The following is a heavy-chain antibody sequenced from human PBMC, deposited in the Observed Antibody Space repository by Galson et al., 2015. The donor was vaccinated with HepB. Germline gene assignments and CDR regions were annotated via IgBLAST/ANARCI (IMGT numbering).Heavy chain of an antibody. CDR1: GYTFTSYG. J-gene: IGHJ4*02. V-gene: IGHV1-18*01. Sequence: SVKVSCKASGYTFTSYGISWVRQAPGQGLEWMGWISAYNGNTNYAQKLQGRVTMTTDTSTSTAYMELRSLRSDDTAVYYCARDWYYYDSSGTSSFDYWGQGTLVTVSS. D-gene: IGHD3-22*01. CDR3: ARDWYYYDSSGTSSFDY. CDR2: ISAYNGNT.